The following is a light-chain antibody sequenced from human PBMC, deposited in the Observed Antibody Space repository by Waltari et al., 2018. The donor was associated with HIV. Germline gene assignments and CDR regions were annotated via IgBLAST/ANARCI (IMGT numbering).Light chain of an antibody. Sequence: SSELTQPPSVSVSPGQTVRITCSGDALPTQYTSWYQQKPGQPTFLVMYKDTQRSSGTPERFAGSSSGTTVTLTITAVRAEDEAYYYCQSGDNKLTSVFFGGGTRLTVL. V-gene: IGLV3-25*03. CDR1: ALPTQY. CDR2: KDT. CDR3: QSGDNKLTSVF. J-gene: IGLJ2*01.